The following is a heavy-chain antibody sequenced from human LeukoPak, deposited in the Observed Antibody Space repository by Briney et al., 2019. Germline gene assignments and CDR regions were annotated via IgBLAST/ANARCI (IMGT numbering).Heavy chain of an antibody. CDR2: IRSKANSYAT. D-gene: IGHD6-19*01. CDR1: GFTFSGSA. CDR3: MSVAGPYYYYMDV. V-gene: IGHV3-73*01. J-gene: IGHJ6*03. Sequence: GGSLRLSCAASGFTFSGSAMHWVRQASGKGLEWVGRIRSKANSYATAYAASVKGRFTISRDDSKNTAYLQMNSLKTEDTAVYYCMSVAGPYYYYMDVWGKGTTVTISS.